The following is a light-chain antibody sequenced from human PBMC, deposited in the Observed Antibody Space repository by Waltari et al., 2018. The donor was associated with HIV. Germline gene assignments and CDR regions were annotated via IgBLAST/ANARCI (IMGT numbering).Light chain of an antibody. Sequence: QSALTQPRSVSGSPGQSVTISCTGTSSDVGGYNFVSWYQQYPGKAPKLMIYDVTKRPSGVPDRFSGSKSGDTTSLTISGLQAEEEADYYCFSSVGNYVDVLFGGGTKLTVL. CDR3: FSSVGNYVDVL. CDR1: SSDVGGYNF. J-gene: IGLJ2*01. V-gene: IGLV2-11*01. CDR2: DVT.